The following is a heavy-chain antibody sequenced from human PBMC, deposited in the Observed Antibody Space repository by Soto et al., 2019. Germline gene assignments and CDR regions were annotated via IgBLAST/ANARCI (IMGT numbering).Heavy chain of an antibody. CDR3: ARGSPNYYYFDY. D-gene: IGHD2-8*01. J-gene: IGHJ4*02. Sequence: EVQLVESGGGLVQPGGSLRLSCAASGFIFSDYWIHWVRQAPGKGLVWVSRIKSEEITTNCADSVWGRLTISRDNAKNTVYLQMNSLRAEHTAVYYCARGSPNYYYFDYGGQGTLVTVSS. V-gene: IGHV3-74*01. CDR1: GFIFSDYW. CDR2: IKSEEITT.